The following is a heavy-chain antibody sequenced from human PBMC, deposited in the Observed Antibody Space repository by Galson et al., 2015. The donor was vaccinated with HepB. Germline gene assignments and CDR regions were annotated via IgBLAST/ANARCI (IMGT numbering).Heavy chain of an antibody. Sequence: TLSLTCTVSGGSISSGSYYWSWIRQPAGKGLEWIGRIYTSGSTNYNPSLKSRVTMSVDTSKNQFSLKLSSVTAADTAVYYCAREDRITTTNYYYYYMDVWGKGTTVTVSS. V-gene: IGHV4-61*02. J-gene: IGHJ6*03. CDR2: IYTSGST. D-gene: IGHD3-10*01. CDR1: GGSISSGSYY. CDR3: AREDRITTTNYYYYYMDV.